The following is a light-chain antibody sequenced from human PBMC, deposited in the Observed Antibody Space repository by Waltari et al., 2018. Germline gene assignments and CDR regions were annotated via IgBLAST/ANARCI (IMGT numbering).Light chain of an antibody. V-gene: IGLV2-14*03. CDR1: NTDVGGSNF. J-gene: IGLJ1*01. CDR3: CSYTRSSTYV. CDR2: DT. Sequence: QSALSQPASVSGSPGQSITISCSGTNTDVGGSNFAPWYQQYPDKAPKVIIYDTDRPSGVSHRFSGSKFGNTASLTISGLQAEDEADYYCCSYTRSSTYVFGPGTKVTVL.